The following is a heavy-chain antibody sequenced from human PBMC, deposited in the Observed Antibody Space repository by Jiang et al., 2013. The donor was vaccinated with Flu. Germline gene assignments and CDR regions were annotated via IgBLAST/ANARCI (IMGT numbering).Heavy chain of an antibody. Sequence: GSGLVKPSQTLSLTCSVSGGSISNTAYYWTWIRHLPGKGLEWLGYIHDSGTTHYNPSLESRITISTDRSNNQFSVNLASVTAADTAVYFCARDVGFCSSSACTDALDIWGQGTLITVSS. V-gene: IGHV4-31*03. CDR2: IHDSGTT. CDR1: GGSISNTAYY. J-gene: IGHJ3*02. CDR3: ARDVGFCSSSACTDALDI. D-gene: IGHD2-2*03.